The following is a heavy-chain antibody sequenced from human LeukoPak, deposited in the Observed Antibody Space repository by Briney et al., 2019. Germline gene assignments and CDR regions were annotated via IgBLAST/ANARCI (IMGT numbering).Heavy chain of an antibody. CDR3: ARDRGYFDY. Sequence: PGGSLRLSCAASGFTLSSYWMSWVRQAPGKGLEWEANIKQDGSEKYYVDSVKGRFTISRDNAKNSLYLQMNSLRAEDTAVYYCARDRGYFDYWGQGTLVTVSS. J-gene: IGHJ4*02. V-gene: IGHV3-7*01. CDR2: IKQDGSEK. CDR1: GFTLSSYW.